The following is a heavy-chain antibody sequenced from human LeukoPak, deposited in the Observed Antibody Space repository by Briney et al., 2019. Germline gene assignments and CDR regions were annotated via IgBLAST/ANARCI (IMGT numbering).Heavy chain of an antibody. CDR1: GGSISSYY. V-gene: IGHV4-59*04. J-gene: IGHJ4*02. D-gene: IGHD1-26*01. CDR2: IYYSGST. CDR3: ARQNSGSYYFDY. Sequence: ASETLSPTCTVSGGSISSYYWSWIRQPPGKGLEWIGTIYYSGSTYYNPSLKSRVTISVDTSKNQFSLKLSSVTAADTAVYYCARQNSGSYYFDYWGQGTLVTVSS.